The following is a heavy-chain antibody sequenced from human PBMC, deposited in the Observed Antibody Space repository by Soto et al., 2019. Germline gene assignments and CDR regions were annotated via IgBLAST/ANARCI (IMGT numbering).Heavy chain of an antibody. CDR2: ISTYNGNT. Sequence: GASVKVSCKASGYTFTSSGISWVRQAPGQGPEWMGWISTYNGNTNYAQNLQGRVTMTTDTSTSTAYMELRGLRSDDTAVYYCAKPLVLRYFDWFPIDGYYFDYWGQGTLVTVSS. CDR1: GYTFTSSG. D-gene: IGHD3-9*01. J-gene: IGHJ4*02. V-gene: IGHV1-18*01. CDR3: AKPLVLRYFDWFPIDGYYFDY.